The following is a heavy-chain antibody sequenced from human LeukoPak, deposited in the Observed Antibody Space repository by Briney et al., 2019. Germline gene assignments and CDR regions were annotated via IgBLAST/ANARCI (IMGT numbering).Heavy chain of an antibody. D-gene: IGHD6-19*01. CDR2: IIPIFGTA. Sequence: SVKVSCKASGGTFSSYAISWVRQAPGQGLEWMGGIIPIFGTANYAQKFQGRVTITTDESTSTAYMELSSLRAEDTAVYYCARAMIAVAGTFDYWGQGALVTVSS. V-gene: IGHV1-69*05. J-gene: IGHJ4*02. CDR1: GGTFSSYA. CDR3: ARAMIAVAGTFDY.